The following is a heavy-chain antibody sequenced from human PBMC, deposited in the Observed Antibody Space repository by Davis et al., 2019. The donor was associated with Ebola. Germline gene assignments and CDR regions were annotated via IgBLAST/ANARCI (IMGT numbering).Heavy chain of an antibody. CDR1: GYTFTSYG. D-gene: IGHD4-17*01. Sequence: ASVKVSCKASGYTFTSYGISWVRQAPGQGLEWTGWISAYNGNTNYAQRLQGRVTMNTDTSTSTAYMELRSLRSEDTAVYYCARGQMTTVTTGGYFQHWGQGTLVTVSS. V-gene: IGHV1-18*01. CDR2: ISAYNGNT. CDR3: ARGQMTTVTTGGYFQH. J-gene: IGHJ1*01.